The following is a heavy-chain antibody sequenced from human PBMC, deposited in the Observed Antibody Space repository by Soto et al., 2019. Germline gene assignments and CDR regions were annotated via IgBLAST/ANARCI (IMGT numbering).Heavy chain of an antibody. CDR2: ISSSSSYI. CDR3: YVDYYDSSGYYDAFDI. J-gene: IGHJ3*02. D-gene: IGHD3-22*01. Sequence: GGSLRLSCAASGFTFSSYSMNWVRRAPGKGLEWVSSISSSSSYIYYADSVKGRFTISRDNAKNSLYLQMNSLRAEDTAVYYCYVDYYDSSGYYDAFDIWGQGTMVTVSS. CDR1: GFTFSSYS. V-gene: IGHV3-21*01.